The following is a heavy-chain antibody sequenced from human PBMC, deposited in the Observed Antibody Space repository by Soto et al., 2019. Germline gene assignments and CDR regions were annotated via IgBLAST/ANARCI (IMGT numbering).Heavy chain of an antibody. Sequence: PGGSLRLSCAASGFTFSDYYMSWIRQAPGKGLEWVSYISSSGTTTYYADSVKGRFTISRDNAKNSLYLQMNSLRAEDTAVYYYARDRRATQEYWGQGTLVTVSS. CDR3: ARDRRATQEY. D-gene: IGHD6-6*01. V-gene: IGHV3-11*01. J-gene: IGHJ4*02. CDR2: ISSSGTTT. CDR1: GFTFSDYY.